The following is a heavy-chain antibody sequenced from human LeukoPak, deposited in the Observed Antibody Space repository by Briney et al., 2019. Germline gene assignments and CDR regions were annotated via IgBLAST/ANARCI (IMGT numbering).Heavy chain of an antibody. J-gene: IGHJ4*02. Sequence: SVKVSFKASGGTFSSYGINWVRQAPGQGLEWMGRIIPMFHTTNYAQKFQDRVTITADESTSTAYMELSSLRSEDTAVYYCARDHTPGNNYHSDYWGQGTLVTVSS. CDR1: GGTFSSYG. D-gene: IGHD1/OR15-1a*01. V-gene: IGHV1-69*15. CDR2: IIPMFHTT. CDR3: ARDHTPGNNYHSDY.